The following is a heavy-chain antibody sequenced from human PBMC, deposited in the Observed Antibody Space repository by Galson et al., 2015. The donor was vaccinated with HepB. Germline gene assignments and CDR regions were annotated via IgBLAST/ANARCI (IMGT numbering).Heavy chain of an antibody. CDR1: GGTFSSYA. V-gene: IGHV1-69*04. J-gene: IGHJ3*02. CDR3: ASRRGIEASFDAFDI. CDR2: IIPILGIA. Sequence: SVKVSCKASGGTFSSYAISWVRQAPGQGLEWMGRIIPILGIANYAQKFQGRVTITADKSTSTAYMELSSLRSEDTAVYYCASRRGIEASFDAFDIWGQGTMVTVSS. D-gene: IGHD6-13*01.